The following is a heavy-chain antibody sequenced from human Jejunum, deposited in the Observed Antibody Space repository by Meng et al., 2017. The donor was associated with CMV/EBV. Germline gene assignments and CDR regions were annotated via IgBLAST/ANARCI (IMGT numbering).Heavy chain of an antibody. J-gene: IGHJ4*02. D-gene: IGHD6-13*01. CDR2: VLGTGPT. V-gene: IGHV3-23*01. Sequence: SGFTFHIYAMTWVRQAPGKGLEWVSTVLGTGPTYYADYVKGRFTISRDDSRNTLFLQLNSLRDEDTAVFYCARGDSSTTWLVFDYWGLGTLVTVSS. CDR3: ARGDSSTTWLVFDY. CDR1: GFTFHIYA.